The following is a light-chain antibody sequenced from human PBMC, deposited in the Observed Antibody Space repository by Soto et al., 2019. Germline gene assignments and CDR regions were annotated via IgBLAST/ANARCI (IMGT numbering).Light chain of an antibody. CDR3: SSYTISNTLV. J-gene: IGLJ1*01. V-gene: IGLV2-14*01. Sequence: QSALTQPASVSGSPGQSITISCTGTSSDVGGYNYVSWYQQYPGKAPKLMIYDVSNRPSGVSNCFSGSKSGNTASLTISGLQAEEEADYYCSSYTISNTLVFGSGTKVTVL. CDR2: DVS. CDR1: SSDVGGYNY.